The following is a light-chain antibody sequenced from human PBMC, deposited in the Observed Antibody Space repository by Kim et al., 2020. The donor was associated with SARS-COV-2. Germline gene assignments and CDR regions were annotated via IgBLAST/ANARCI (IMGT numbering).Light chain of an antibody. CDR1: SSNIGKNY. Sequence: MFCHGGSSNIGKNYVCWYPQLPGTAPKIFIYDNNKRPEGIPDRFSGSKSGTSATLGITGLQTGDEADYYCGTWDSSLSAVVFGGGTKLTVL. V-gene: IGLV1-51*01. CDR2: DNN. J-gene: IGLJ2*01. CDR3: GTWDSSLSAVV.